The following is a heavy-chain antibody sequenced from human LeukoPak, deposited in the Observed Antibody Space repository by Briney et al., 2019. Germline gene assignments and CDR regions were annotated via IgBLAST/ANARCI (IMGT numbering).Heavy chain of an antibody. CDR1: GFSFSRHA. CDR3: ATVPGYCSSTSCMVRFDY. CDR2: ISGSGGST. D-gene: IGHD2-2*01. V-gene: IGHV3-23*01. Sequence: QTGGSLRLSCAASGFSFSRHAMSWVRQAPGKGLEWVSAISGSGGSTYYADSVKGRFTISRDNSKNTLYLQMNSLRAEDTAVYYCATVPGYCSSTSCMVRFDYWGQGTLVTVSS. J-gene: IGHJ4*02.